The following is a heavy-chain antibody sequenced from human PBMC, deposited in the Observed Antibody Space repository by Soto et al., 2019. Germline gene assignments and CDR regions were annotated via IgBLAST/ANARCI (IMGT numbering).Heavy chain of an antibody. Sequence: VQLVESGGGLVQPGGSLRLSCAGSGFTFRTYTMNWVRQAPGKGLEWVSGIRGFSPYTFYAESVKGRFTISRDNAKNSLFLQMNSLRAEDTAVYYCARDRGYDAHDFYYNAMDVWGQGTTVTVSS. CDR3: ARDRGYDAHDFYYNAMDV. D-gene: IGHD2-15*01. CDR2: IRGFSPYT. V-gene: IGHV3-21*01. CDR1: GFTFRTYT. J-gene: IGHJ6*02.